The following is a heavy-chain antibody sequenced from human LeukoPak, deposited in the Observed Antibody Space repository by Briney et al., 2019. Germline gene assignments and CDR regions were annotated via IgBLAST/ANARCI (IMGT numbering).Heavy chain of an antibody. CDR2: ISSSSSYI. D-gene: IGHD6-13*01. J-gene: IGHJ3*02. V-gene: IGHV3-21*01. Sequence: GGSLRLSCAASGFSFSIYSLNWVRQAPGKGLEWVSYISSSSSYIYYADSVKGRFTISRDNAKNSLYLQMNSLRAEDTAVYYCARGPRIGQQLPRRADAFDIWGQGTMVTVSS. CDR3: ARGPRIGQQLPRRADAFDI. CDR1: GFSFSIYS.